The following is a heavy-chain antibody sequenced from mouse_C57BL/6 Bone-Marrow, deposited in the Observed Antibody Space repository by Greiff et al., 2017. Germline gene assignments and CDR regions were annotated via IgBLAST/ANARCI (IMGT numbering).Heavy chain of an antibody. D-gene: IGHD1-1*02. CDR2: IRLKSDNYAT. CDR1: GFTFSNYW. Sequence: EVMLVESGGGLVQPGGSMKLSCVASGFTFSNYWMNWVRQSTEKGLEWVAQIRLKSDNYATHYAESVKGRLTISRDDSKSSVYLQMNNLRAEDTGIYYCTYGYYYAMDYWGQGTSVTVSS. V-gene: IGHV6-3*01. CDR3: TYGYYYAMDY. J-gene: IGHJ4*01.